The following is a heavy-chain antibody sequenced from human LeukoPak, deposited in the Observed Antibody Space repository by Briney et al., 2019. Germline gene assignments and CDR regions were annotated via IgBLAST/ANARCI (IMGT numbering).Heavy chain of an antibody. Sequence: PSETLSLTCTVSGGSISSYYWSWLRQPPGKGLEWIGFIYYSGITDYNPSLKSRVTISVDTSKNQFSLKLTSVTAADTAVYYGARLRALSYYDSSGDLYYFEYWGQGTLVAVSS. J-gene: IGHJ4*02. V-gene: IGHV4-59*01. D-gene: IGHD3-22*01. CDR3: ARLRALSYYDSSGDLYYFEY. CDR2: IYYSGIT. CDR1: GGSISSYY.